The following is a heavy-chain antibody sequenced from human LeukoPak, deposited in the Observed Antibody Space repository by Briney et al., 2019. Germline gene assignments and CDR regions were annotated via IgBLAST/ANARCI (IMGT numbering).Heavy chain of an antibody. D-gene: IGHD4-11*01. J-gene: IGHJ5*02. Sequence: SETLSLTCTVSGGSISSSSYYWGWIRQPPGKGLEWIGSIYYSGSTYYNPSLKSRVTISVDTSKNEFSLKLSSVTAADTAVYYCARIMTTGNWFDPWGQGTLVTVSS. CDR2: IYYSGST. CDR3: ARIMTTGNWFDP. CDR1: GGSISSSSYY. V-gene: IGHV4-39*01.